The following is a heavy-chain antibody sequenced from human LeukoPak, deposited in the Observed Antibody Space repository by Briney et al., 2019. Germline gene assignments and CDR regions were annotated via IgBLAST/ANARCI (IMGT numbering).Heavy chain of an antibody. Sequence: SQTLSLTCTVSGGSISSGDYYWSWIRQPPGKGLEWIGYIHYSGSTYYNPSLKSRVTISVDTSKNQFSLKLSSVTAADTAVYYCARRGYYDSSGHPSGAFDIWGQGTMVTVSS. CDR1: GGSISSGDYY. CDR3: ARRGYYDSSGHPSGAFDI. V-gene: IGHV4-30-4*08. D-gene: IGHD3-22*01. J-gene: IGHJ3*02. CDR2: IHYSGST.